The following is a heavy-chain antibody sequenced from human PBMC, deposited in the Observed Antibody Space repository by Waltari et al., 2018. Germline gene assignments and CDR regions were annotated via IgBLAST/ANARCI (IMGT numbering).Heavy chain of an antibody. V-gene: IGHV3-7*01. CDR3: EGSWT. Sequence: EVQLVEYGGGLVHPGRSLRLSCAASGFNWIRQAPGKGLEWVANINRDGSRESYVDSVKGRFTISRDNAKNSVFLQMNSLRVEDTAVYYCEGSWTWGQGTLVTVSS. J-gene: IGHJ4*02. D-gene: IGHD5-12*01. CDR1: GFN. CDR2: INRDGSRE.